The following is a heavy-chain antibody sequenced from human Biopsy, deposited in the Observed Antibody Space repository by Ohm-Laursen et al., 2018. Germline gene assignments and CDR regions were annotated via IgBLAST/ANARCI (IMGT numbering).Heavy chain of an antibody. CDR2: VYYTGST. Sequence: SETLSLTCTVSGDSISSYYWSWIRRPPGKGLQWIGYVYYTGSTDYSPSLQSRVTISVDTSKNHFSLRLRSVTPADTAIYYCARDRGYYSDRTVPGYFDLWGRGTLVTVSS. V-gene: IGHV4-59*01. CDR3: ARDRGYYSDRTVPGYFDL. J-gene: IGHJ2*01. D-gene: IGHD3-22*01. CDR1: GDSISSYY.